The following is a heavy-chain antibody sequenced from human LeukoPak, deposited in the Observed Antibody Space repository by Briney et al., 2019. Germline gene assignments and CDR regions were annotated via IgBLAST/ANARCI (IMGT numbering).Heavy chain of an antibody. CDR1: GGSFSGYY. Sequence: SETLSLTCAVYGGSFSGYYWSWIRQPPGKGLEWIGEINHSGNTNYNPSLKSRVTISVDTSKTKFSLKLRSVPAAGTAVYYCASDLTGEAWFDPWGQGTLVTVSS. CDR2: INHSGNT. CDR3: ASDLTGEAWFDP. D-gene: IGHD1-14*01. V-gene: IGHV4-34*01. J-gene: IGHJ5*02.